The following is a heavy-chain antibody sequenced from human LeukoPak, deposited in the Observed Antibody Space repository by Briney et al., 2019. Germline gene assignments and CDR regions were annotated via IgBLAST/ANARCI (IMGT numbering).Heavy chain of an antibody. J-gene: IGHJ5*02. V-gene: IGHV3-49*04. CDR1: GFTFSNAW. CDR2: IRSKTYGGTT. Sequence: GGSLRLSCAASGFTFSNAWMSWVRQAPGKGLEWVGFIRSKTYGGTTEYAASVKGRFTISRDDSKSIAYLQMNSLKTEDTAVYYCARTDSSTWYQLFDPWGQGTLVTVSS. D-gene: IGHD6-13*01. CDR3: ARTDSSTWYQLFDP.